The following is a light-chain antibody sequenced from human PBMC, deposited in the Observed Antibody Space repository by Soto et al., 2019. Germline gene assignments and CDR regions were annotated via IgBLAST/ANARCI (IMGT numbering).Light chain of an antibody. CDR1: SSDVGGYNL. CDR2: EGT. Sequence: QSALTQPASVSASPGQSITIPCTGTSSDVGGYNLVSWLQQHPGKVPKLLIYEGTKRPSGLSDRFSGSKSGTTASLTISGLQAEDEAHYYCYSYAGENLYVFGSGTKVTV. CDR3: YSYAGENLYV. V-gene: IGLV2-23*01. J-gene: IGLJ1*01.